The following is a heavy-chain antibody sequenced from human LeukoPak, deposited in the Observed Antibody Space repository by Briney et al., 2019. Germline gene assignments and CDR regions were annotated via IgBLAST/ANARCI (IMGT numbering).Heavy chain of an antibody. D-gene: IGHD2-15*01. V-gene: IGHV3-48*01. J-gene: IGHJ4*02. CDR3: ARVHGGYPFDQ. CDR2: ISSVSNTI. Sequence: GGSLRLSCAAPGFIFSSYSMNWVRQAPGKGLEWISFISSVSNTIYYADSVKGRFNISRDNVKNSLYLQMNGLRAEDTAVYYCARVHGGYPFDQWGQGTLVTVSS. CDR1: GFIFSSYS.